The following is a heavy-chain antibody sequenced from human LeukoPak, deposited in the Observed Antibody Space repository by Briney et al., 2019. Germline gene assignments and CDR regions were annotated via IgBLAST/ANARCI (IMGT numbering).Heavy chain of an antibody. CDR1: GFSVSSNY. J-gene: IGHJ4*02. CDR2: IRGSGDNT. D-gene: IGHD3-22*01. CDR3: AKLSGSSGYSPGNY. Sequence: GGSLRLSCAASGFSVSSNYMRWVRQAPGKGLEWVSAIRGSGDNTYYADSVKGRFTISRDHSNNTLYLQMNSLRAEDTAVYYCAKLSGSSGYSPGNYWGQGTLVTVSS. V-gene: IGHV3-23*01.